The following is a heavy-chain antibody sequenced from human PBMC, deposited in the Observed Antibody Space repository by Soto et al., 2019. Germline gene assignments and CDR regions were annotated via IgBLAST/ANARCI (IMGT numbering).Heavy chain of an antibody. CDR1: GFSLSGTGMR. Sequence: SGPTLVNPTQTLTLTCTVSGFSLSGTGMRVTWIRQPPGKALEWLARIDWEDTKLYSTSLKTRLTISKDTSKNQVVLTMTNMDPADTATYYCARAFYGMDVWGQGTSVTVSS. J-gene: IGHJ6*02. CDR2: IDWEDTK. V-gene: IGHV2-70*04. CDR3: ARAFYGMDV.